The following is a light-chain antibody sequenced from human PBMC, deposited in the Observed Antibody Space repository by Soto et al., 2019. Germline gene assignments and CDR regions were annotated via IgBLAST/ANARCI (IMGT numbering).Light chain of an antibody. CDR3: QDYGSSRT. V-gene: IGKV3-20*01. CDR1: QSVSGAS. J-gene: IGKJ1*01. Sequence: EVVLTQSPGTLSLSPGERATLSCRASQSVSGASLAWYQQKPGQAPRLLIYDASSRASGIPDRFSGSGSETDFTLTITRLEPDDFAVYYCQDYGSSRTFGQGNKVEIK. CDR2: DAS.